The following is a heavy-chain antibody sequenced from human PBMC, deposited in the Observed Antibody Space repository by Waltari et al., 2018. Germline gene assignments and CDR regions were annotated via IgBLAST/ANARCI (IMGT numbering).Heavy chain of an antibody. D-gene: IGHD3-22*01. J-gene: IGHJ4*02. V-gene: IGHV4-39*01. CDR3: ARAPWSIDSSGYLPY. CDR1: GGSISSRSYY. CDR2: IYYSGST. Sequence: QLQLQESGPGLVKPSETLSLTCTVSGGSISSRSYYWGWIRQPPGKGLEWIGSIYYSGSTYYNPSLKSRVTISVDTSKNQFSLKLSSVTAADTAVYYCARAPWSIDSSGYLPYWGQGTLVTVSS.